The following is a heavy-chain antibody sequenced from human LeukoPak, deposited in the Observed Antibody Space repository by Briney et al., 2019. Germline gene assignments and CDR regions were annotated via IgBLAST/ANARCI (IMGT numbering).Heavy chain of an antibody. J-gene: IGHJ6*03. D-gene: IGHD1-26*01. CDR2: ISYDGSNK. V-gene: IGHV3-30-3*01. CDR1: GFTFSSYA. CDR3: ARVMWDHYYYMDV. Sequence: GGSLRLSCAASGFTFSSYAMHWVRQAPGKGLEWVAVISYDGSNKYYADSVKGRFTISRDSSKNTLYLQMNSLRAEDTAVYYCARVMWDHYYYMDVWGKGTTVTVSS.